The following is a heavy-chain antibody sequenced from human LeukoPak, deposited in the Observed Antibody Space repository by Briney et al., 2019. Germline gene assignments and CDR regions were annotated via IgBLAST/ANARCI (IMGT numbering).Heavy chain of an antibody. Sequence: GGSLRLSCAASGFTFSSYGMHGVRQAPGKGLEWVAVISYDESFKYYSDSVKGRFTISRDNSKNTLYLQMNSLRAEDTAVYYCAKSGDDSSQGLDVWGKGTTVTVSS. CDR3: AKSGDDSSQGLDV. J-gene: IGHJ6*04. V-gene: IGHV3-30*18. D-gene: IGHD3-22*01. CDR2: ISYDESFK. CDR1: GFTFSSYG.